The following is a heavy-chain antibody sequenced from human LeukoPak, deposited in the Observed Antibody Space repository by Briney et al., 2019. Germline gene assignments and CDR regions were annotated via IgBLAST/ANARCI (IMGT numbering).Heavy chain of an antibody. D-gene: IGHD6-19*01. V-gene: IGHV3-11*05. CDR3: AREVRVVAGTYYYYGMDV. J-gene: IGHJ6*02. CDR2: ISSSSSYT. Sequence: GGSLRLSCAASGFTFSDYYMSWIRQAPGKGLEWVSYISSSSSYTNCADSVKGRFTISRDNAKNSLYLQMNSLRAEDTAVYYCAREVRVVAGTYYYYGMDVWGQGTTVTVSS. CDR1: GFTFSDYY.